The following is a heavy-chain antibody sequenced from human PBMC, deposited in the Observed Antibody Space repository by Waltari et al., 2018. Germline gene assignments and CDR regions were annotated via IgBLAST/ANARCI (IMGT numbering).Heavy chain of an antibody. D-gene: IGHD2-2*01. CDR1: GDSISGNYW. J-gene: IGHJ4*02. CDR2: VHHSGKT. Sequence: QVQLQESGQGLVKPSGTLSLTCAVSGDSISGNYWWGWVRQSPEKGLEWIGQVHHSGKTHYNPSLQSRVTISVDKPKNQFSLNLNSVTAADTAVYYCAGDRAIGLFFDYWGRGTLVTVYS. V-gene: IGHV4-4*02. CDR3: AGDRAIGLFFDY.